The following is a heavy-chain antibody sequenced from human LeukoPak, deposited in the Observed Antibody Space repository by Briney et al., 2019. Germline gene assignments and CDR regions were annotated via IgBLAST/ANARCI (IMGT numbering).Heavy chain of an antibody. D-gene: IGHD4-23*01. V-gene: IGHV3-9*01. CDR3: AKDLDGGNSAYYYYYGMDV. CDR2: ISWNSGSI. J-gene: IGHJ6*02. Sequence: GGSLRLSCAASGFSISNDWMSWVRQAPGKGLEWVSGISWNSGSIGYADSVKGRFTISRDNAKNSLYLQMNSLRAEDTALYYCAKDLDGGNSAYYYYYGMDVWGQGTTVTVSS. CDR1: GFSISNDW.